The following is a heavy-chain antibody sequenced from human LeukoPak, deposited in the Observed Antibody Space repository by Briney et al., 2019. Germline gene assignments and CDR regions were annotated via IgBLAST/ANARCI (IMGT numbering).Heavy chain of an antibody. Sequence: SETLSLTCAVYGGSFSGYYWSWIRQPPGKGLEWIGEINHSGSTNYNPSLKSRVTISVDTSKNQFSLKLSSVTAADTAVYYCARVDPPYCFDYWGQGTLVTVSS. CDR2: INHSGST. CDR1: GGSFSGYY. D-gene: IGHD2-15*01. J-gene: IGHJ4*02. CDR3: ARVDPPYCFDY. V-gene: IGHV4-34*01.